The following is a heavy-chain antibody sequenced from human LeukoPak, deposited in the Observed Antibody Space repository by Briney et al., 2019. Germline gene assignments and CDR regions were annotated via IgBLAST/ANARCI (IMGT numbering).Heavy chain of an antibody. CDR2: INAYNGNT. CDR3: ARGEKPYDY. D-gene: IGHD1-26*01. Sequence: GAPVKVSCKTSGYTFTYYVISWVRQAPGQGLEWMGWINAYNGNTIDAQKFQGRVTMTTDTSTSTAYMELRSLRSDDTAVYYCARGEKPYDYWGQGTLVSVSS. CDR1: GYTFTYYV. J-gene: IGHJ4*02. V-gene: IGHV1-18*01.